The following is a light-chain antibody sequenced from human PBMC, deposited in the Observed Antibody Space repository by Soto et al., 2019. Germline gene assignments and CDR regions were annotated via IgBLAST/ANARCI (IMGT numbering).Light chain of an antibody. J-gene: IGKJ1*01. CDR3: QQYNSYSGT. CDR2: DAS. CDR1: QSISNW. V-gene: IGKV1-5*01. Sequence: DLQMTQSPSTLSASVGDRVTITCRARQSISNWLAWYQQKPGKAPKLLTYDASSVESGVPSRFSGSGSVTEFTLTISTLQTVDFPTYYCQQYNSYSGTFGQGTKVEGK.